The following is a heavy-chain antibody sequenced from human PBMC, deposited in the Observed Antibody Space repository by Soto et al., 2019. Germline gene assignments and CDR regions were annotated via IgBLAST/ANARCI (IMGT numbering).Heavy chain of an antibody. Sequence: ASVKVSCTASGYTFTSYDINWVRQATGQGLEWMGWMNPNSGNTGYAQKFQGRVTMTRNTSISTAYMELSSLRSEDTAVYYCARDYPEFMWGYYFDYWGQGTLVTVSS. D-gene: IGHD1-26*01. J-gene: IGHJ4*02. CDR1: GYTFTSYD. V-gene: IGHV1-8*01. CDR2: MNPNSGNT. CDR3: ARDYPEFMWGYYFDY.